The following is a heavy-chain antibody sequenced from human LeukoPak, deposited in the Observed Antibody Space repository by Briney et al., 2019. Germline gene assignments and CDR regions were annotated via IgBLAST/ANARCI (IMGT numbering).Heavy chain of an antibody. CDR2: IYYSGST. CDR3: ARGPPITGTTA. J-gene: IGHJ5*02. D-gene: IGHD1-7*01. CDR1: GDFISSGGFY. Sequence: SETLSLTCTVSGDFISSGGFYWSWIRQHPGKGLEWIGYIYYSGSTYYNPSLKSRVTISVDTSKNQFSLKLDSVTAADTAVYYCARGPPITGTTAWGQGTLVTVSS. V-gene: IGHV4-31*03.